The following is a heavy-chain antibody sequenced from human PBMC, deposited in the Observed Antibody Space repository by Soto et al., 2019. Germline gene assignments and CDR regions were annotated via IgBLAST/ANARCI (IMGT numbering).Heavy chain of an antibody. D-gene: IGHD4-17*01. CDR3: ARANGDFDY. J-gene: IGHJ4*02. CDR2: MNLNSGYT. CDR1: GYTFTSYD. V-gene: IGHV1-8*01. Sequence: QVQLVQSGAEVKKPGASVKVSCKASGYTFTSYDINWVRQATGQGLEWMGWMNLNSGYTGYAQKFQGRVTXXRDNSIRTAFMELSSLRSEDTAVYYCARANGDFDYWGQGTLVTVSS.